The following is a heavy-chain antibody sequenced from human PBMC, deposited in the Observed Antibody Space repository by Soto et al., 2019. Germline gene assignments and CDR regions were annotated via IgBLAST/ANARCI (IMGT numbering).Heavy chain of an antibody. D-gene: IGHD1-1*01. CDR2: VSPDHGNA. V-gene: IGHV1-8*01. Sequence: QVQVVQSRAEVKKPGASVKVSCKTSGYSFTDYDINWVRQAPGQGLEWMGWVSPDHGNARYAQHCHVSLTLTTNKSINTADMELNSLTSEDTAVYYREVTTGSWGQGTMVTVSS. J-gene: IGHJ4*02. CDR1: GYSFTDYD. CDR3: EVTTGS.